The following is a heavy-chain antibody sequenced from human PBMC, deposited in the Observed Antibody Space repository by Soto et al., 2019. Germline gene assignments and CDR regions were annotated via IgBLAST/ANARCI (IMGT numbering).Heavy chain of an antibody. CDR3: AKDCDWNLHAFDI. CDR2: ISGSGGST. J-gene: IGHJ3*02. V-gene: IGHV3-23*01. D-gene: IGHD1-7*01. CDR1: GFTFSSYW. Sequence: GGSLRLSCAASGFTFSSYWMHWVRQAPGKGLEWVSAISGSGGSTYYADSVKGRFTISRDNSKNTLYLQMNSLRAEDTAVYYCAKDCDWNLHAFDIWGQGTMVTVSS.